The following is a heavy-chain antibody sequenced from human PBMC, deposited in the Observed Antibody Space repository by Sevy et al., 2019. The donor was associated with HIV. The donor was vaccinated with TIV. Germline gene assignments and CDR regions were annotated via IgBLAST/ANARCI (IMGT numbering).Heavy chain of an antibody. CDR1: GFTFSSYW. V-gene: IGHV3-74*01. D-gene: IGHD2-15*01. Sequence: GGSLRLSCAASGFTFSSYWMHWVRQAPGKGLVWVSRINSDGSSTSYADSVKGRFTISRDNAKNTLYLQMNSLGAEDTAVYYCARAPNLGYCSGGSCYSPNYYYYMDVWGKGTTVTVSS. J-gene: IGHJ6*03. CDR2: INSDGSST. CDR3: ARAPNLGYCSGGSCYSPNYYYYMDV.